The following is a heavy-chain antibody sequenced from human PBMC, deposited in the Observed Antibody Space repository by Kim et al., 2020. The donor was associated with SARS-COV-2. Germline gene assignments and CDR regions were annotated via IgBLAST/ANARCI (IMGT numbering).Heavy chain of an antibody. D-gene: IGHD2-15*01. V-gene: IGHV4-34*01. CDR1: GGSFSGYY. CDR3: ARGGGYCSGGSCYGRDY. CDR2: INHSGST. J-gene: IGHJ4*02. Sequence: SETLSLTCAVYGGSFSGYYWSWIRQPPGKGLEWIGEINHSGSTNYNPSLKSRVTISVDTSKNQFSLKLSSVTAADTAVYYCARGGGYCSGGSCYGRDYWGQGTLVTVSS.